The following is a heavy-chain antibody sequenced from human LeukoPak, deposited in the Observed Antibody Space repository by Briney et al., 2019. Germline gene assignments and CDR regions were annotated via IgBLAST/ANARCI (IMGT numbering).Heavy chain of an antibody. CDR1: GYTFTSYG. D-gene: IGHD3-22*01. CDR2: ISAYNGNT. V-gene: IGHV1-18*01. J-gene: IGHJ6*03. Sequence: ASVKVSCKASGYTFTSYGISWVRQAPGQGLEWMGWISAYNGNTNYAQKLQGRVTMTTDTSTSTAYMELRSLRSDDTAVYYCARGVITTYYYYYYMDVWGKGTTVTVSS. CDR3: ARGVITTYYYYYYMDV.